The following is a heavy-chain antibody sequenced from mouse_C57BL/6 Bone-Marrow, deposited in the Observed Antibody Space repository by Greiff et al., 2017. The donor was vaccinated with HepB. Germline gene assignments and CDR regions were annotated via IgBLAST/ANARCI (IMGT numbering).Heavy chain of an antibody. CDR3: ARHGWSWFAY. V-gene: IGHV5-6*01. CDR1: GFTFSSYG. Sequence: EVQRVESGGDLVKPGGSLKLSCAASGFTFSSYGMSWVRQTPDKRLEWVATISSGGSYTYYPDSVKGRVTISRDNAKNTLYLHMSSLKSEDTAMYYCARHGWSWFAYWGQGTLVTVSA. CDR2: ISSGGSYT. J-gene: IGHJ3*01. D-gene: IGHD2-3*01.